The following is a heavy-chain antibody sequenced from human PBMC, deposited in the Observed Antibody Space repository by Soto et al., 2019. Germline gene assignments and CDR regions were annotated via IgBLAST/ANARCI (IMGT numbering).Heavy chain of an antibody. J-gene: IGHJ3*02. CDR3: AKDQEGYDYIWGSYRHDAFDI. CDR1: GFTFSSYA. D-gene: IGHD3-16*02. Sequence: GGSLRLSCAASGFTFSSYAMSWVRQAPGKGLEWVSAISGSGGSTYYADSVKGRFTISRDNSKNTLYLQMNSLRAEDTAVYYCAKDQEGYDYIWGSYRHDAFDIWGQGTMVTVSS. V-gene: IGHV3-23*01. CDR2: ISGSGGST.